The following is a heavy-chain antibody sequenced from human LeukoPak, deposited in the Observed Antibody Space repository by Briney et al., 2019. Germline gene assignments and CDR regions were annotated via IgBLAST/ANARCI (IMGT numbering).Heavy chain of an antibody. CDR2: VHLNGRT. D-gene: IGHD2/OR15-2a*01. J-gene: IGHJ4*02. Sequence: PSGTLSLTCDVSGGSISATNWWTWIRQPPGGGLEWIGEVHLNGRTHYSPSLESRVTMSADMSENHISLQLTSVTAAATAVYYCAREGGFYRPLDYSGPGTLVIVSS. CDR3: AREGGFYRPLDY. CDR1: GGSISATNW. V-gene: IGHV4-4*02.